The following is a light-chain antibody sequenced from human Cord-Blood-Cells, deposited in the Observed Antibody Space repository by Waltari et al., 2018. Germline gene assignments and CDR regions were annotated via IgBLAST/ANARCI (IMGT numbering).Light chain of an antibody. CDR1: SSDAGRYYY. J-gene: IGLJ2*01. Sequence: QSALTQPASVSGSPGPSFTISCTGTSSDAGRYYYVPWYQQHPGKAPKLMIYDVSNRPSGVSNRFSGSKSGNTASLTISGLQAEDEADYYCSSYTSSSTVVFGGGTKLTVL. V-gene: IGLV2-14*01. CDR3: SSYTSSSTVV. CDR2: DVS.